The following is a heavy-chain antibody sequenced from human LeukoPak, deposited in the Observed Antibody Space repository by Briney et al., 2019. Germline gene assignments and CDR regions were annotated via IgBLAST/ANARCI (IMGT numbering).Heavy chain of an antibody. CDR3: ARVGIGVVPADKEFDY. CDR1: GYTFTSYY. V-gene: IGHV1-46*01. D-gene: IGHD2-2*01. CDR2: INAGGGST. J-gene: IGHJ4*02. Sequence: GASVKVSCKASGYTFTSYYMHWVRQAPGQGLEWMGIINAGGGSTSYEQNFQGRVTMTGDMSTSTVYMELSTLRSEDTAVYYCARVGIGVVPADKEFDYWGQGTLVTVSS.